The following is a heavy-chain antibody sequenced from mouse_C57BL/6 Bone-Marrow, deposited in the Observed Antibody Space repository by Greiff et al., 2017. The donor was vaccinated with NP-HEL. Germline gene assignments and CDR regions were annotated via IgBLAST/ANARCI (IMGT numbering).Heavy chain of an antibody. CDR1: GYTFTSYW. J-gene: IGHJ2*01. CDR3: ASVVYFDY. V-gene: IGHV1-7*01. Sequence: VQLGEPGAELARPGAPVKLSCKAPGYTFTSYWMHGVKQRPGQGLEGIGYINPSSGYTKYNQKFKDKATLTANKSSSTAYMQLSSLTYKDSAVYYCASVVYFDYWGQGTTLTVSA. CDR2: INPSSGYT.